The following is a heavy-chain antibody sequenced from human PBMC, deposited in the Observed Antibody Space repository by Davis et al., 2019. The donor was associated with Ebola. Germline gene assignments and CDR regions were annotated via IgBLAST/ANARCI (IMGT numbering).Heavy chain of an antibody. CDR1: GGSISSHY. V-gene: IGHV4-59*11. D-gene: IGHD6-19*01. Sequence: SETLSLTCTVSGGSISSHYWSWIRQSPEKGLEWIGYVYFSGSTNYNPSLKSRVTISVDSSTKQFSLNLRSVTAADTAVYYCAKGWDSSGWQNWGPGILVTVSS. CDR3: AKGWDSSGWQN. CDR2: VYFSGST. J-gene: IGHJ4*02.